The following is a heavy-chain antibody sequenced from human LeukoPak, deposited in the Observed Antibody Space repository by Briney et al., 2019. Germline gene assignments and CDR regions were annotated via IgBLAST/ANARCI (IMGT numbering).Heavy chain of an antibody. CDR3: AGEGRGGKDIVVVPAGTARSYYYYMDV. J-gene: IGHJ6*03. CDR2: INPSGGGT. V-gene: IGHV1-46*01. Sequence: ASVKVSCKASGYTFTSYYMHWVRQAPGQGLEWMGIINPSGGGTSYAQKFQGRVTMTRDMSTSTVYMELSSLRSEDTAVYYCAGEGRGGKDIVVVPAGTARSYYYYMDVWGKGTTVTVSS. CDR1: GYTFTSYY. D-gene: IGHD2-2*01.